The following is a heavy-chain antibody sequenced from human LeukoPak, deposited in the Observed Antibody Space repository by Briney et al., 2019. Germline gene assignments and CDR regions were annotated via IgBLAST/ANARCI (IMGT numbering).Heavy chain of an antibody. CDR3: SRNGLVDFDY. V-gene: IGHV3-49*04. CDR2: IRRRAYGWAA. CDR1: GFAFDDFA. Sequence: GQSLRRSCTTSGFAFDDFAMSWVRQPAGKGLEWVGFIRRRAYGWAAEYAASVKGRFIISRDDSKGIAYLQMNSLKTEDTAVYYCSRNGLVDFDYWGQGSRVIVSP. J-gene: IGHJ4*02.